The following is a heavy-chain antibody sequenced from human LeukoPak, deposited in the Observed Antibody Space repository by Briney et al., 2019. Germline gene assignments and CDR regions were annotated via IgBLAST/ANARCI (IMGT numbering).Heavy chain of an antibody. CDR3: AAGDIVVVPAAPATDYYYYYGMDV. D-gene: IGHD2-2*01. CDR1: GFTFTSSA. CDR2: IVVGSGNT. Sequence: SVKVSCKASGFTFTSSAVQWVRQARGQRLEWIGWIVVGSGNTNYAQKFQERVTITRDMSTSTAYMELSSLRSEDTAVYYCAAGDIVVVPAAPATDYYYYYGMDVWGKGTTVTVSS. J-gene: IGHJ6*04. V-gene: IGHV1-58*01.